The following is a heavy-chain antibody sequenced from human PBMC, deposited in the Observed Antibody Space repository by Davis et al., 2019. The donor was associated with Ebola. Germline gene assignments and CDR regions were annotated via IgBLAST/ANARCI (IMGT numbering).Heavy chain of an antibody. CDR3: ARQHSYGRFDY. Sequence: MPSETLSLTCAVYGGSFSGYYWSWIRQPPGKGLEWIGETNHSGSTNYNPSLKSRVTISVDTSKNQFSLKLSSVTAADTAVYYCARQHSYGRFDYWGQGTLVTVSS. J-gene: IGHJ4*02. CDR1: GGSFSGYY. D-gene: IGHD5-18*01. CDR2: TNHSGST. V-gene: IGHV4-34*01.